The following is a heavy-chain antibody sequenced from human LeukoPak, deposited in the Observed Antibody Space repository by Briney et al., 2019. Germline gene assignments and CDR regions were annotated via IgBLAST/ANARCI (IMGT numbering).Heavy chain of an antibody. Sequence: SESLSLTCTVSGGSISSYYWSWIRQPPGKGLEWIGYIYYSGSTNYNPSLKSRVTISVDTSKNQFSLKLSSVTAADTAVYYCARDRRPTLYYFDYWGQGTLVTVSS. CDR1: GGSISSYY. CDR3: ARDRRPTLYYFDY. CDR2: IYYSGST. J-gene: IGHJ4*02. V-gene: IGHV4-59*01.